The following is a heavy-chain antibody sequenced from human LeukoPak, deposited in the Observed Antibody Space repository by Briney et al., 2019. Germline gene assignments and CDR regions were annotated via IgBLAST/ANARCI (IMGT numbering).Heavy chain of an antibody. Sequence: GGSLRLSCAASGFTVSSNYMSWVRQAPGKGLEWVSVIYSGGSTYYADPVKGRFTISRDNSKNTLYLQMNGLRAEDTAVYYCAREGHGKEEDAFDIWGQGTMVTVSS. CDR1: GFTVSSNY. J-gene: IGHJ3*02. CDR2: IYSGGST. D-gene: IGHD1-14*01. CDR3: AREGHGKEEDAFDI. V-gene: IGHV3-53*01.